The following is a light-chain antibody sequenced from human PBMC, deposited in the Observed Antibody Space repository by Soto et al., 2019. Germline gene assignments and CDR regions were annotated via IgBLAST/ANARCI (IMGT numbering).Light chain of an antibody. V-gene: IGKV3D-15*01. J-gene: IGKJ4*01. CDR3: QQYDNWPLT. CDR1: QSVSSN. CDR2: GAS. Sequence: EIVMTQSPATLSVSPGERATLSCRASQSVSSNLGWYQQKPGQSPRLLIYGASTRATSIPVRFSGSGSGTEFTLTISSLQSEDFAIYYCQQYDNWPLTFGGGTKVEVK.